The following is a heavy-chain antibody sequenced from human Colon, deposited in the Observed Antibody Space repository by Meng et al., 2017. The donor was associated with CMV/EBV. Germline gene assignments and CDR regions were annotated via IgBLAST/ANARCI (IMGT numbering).Heavy chain of an antibody. CDR1: GYMFTRYN. CDR2: INPKTANP. J-gene: IGHJ1*01. D-gene: IGHD6-13*01. CDR3: ATGSVAADGKGY. Sequence: QVQLGQSGSGFKKPGASVKISCKASGYMFTRYNINWVRQAPGQWLEWMGYINPKTANPTYVQGFTGRFVFSLDTSVSTAYLQISSLEAEDTAVYYCATGSVAADGKGYWGQGTLVTVSS. V-gene: IGHV7-4-1*02.